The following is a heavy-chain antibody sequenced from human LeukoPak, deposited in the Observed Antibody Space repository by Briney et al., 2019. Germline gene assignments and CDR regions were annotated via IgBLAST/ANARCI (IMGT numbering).Heavy chain of an antibody. D-gene: IGHD3-22*01. CDR2: INPNSGGT. J-gene: IGHJ5*02. V-gene: IGHV1-2*02. CDR3: ARDPYYYDSSGYYDGELNWFDP. CDR1: GYTFTGYY. Sequence: ASVKVSCKASGYTFTGYYMHWVRQAPGQGLEWMGWINPNSGGTNYAQKFQGRVTMTRDTSISTAYMELSRLRSDDTAVYYRARDPYYYDSSGYYDGELNWFDPWGQGTLVTVSS.